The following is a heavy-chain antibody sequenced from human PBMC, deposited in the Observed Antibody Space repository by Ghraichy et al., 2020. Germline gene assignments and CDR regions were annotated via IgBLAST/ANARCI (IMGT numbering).Heavy chain of an antibody. Sequence: LSLTCAASGFSFSDYYMDWVRQAPGKGLEWVGRTRTKAYSYTTEYAASVKGRFTISRDDSKNSLYLQMNSLKTEDTAVYYCARTGTGSFDFWGQGSLVTVSS. D-gene: IGHD2-8*02. CDR1: GFSFSDYY. V-gene: IGHV3-72*01. CDR2: TRTKAYSYTT. J-gene: IGHJ4*02. CDR3: ARTGTGSFDF.